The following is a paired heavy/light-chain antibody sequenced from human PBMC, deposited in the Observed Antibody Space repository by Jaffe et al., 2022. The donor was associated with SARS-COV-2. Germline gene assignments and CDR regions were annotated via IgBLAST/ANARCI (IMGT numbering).Heavy chain of an antibody. CDR2: VYSSGTT. D-gene: IGHD1-26*01. J-gene: IGHJ4*02. CDR3: ARGQILADY. CDR1: GSSIISYY. Sequence: QVQLQESGPGLVKPSETLSLTCTVSGSSIISYYWSWVRQPPGKGLEWIGYVYSSGTTNYNPSLKSRVTISVDTSKNQFSLKLTSVTAADTAVYYCARGQILADYWGQGTLVTVSS. V-gene: IGHV4-59*01.
Light chain of an antibody. CDR1: QTVISYTS. V-gene: IGKV3-20*01. J-gene: IGKJ1*01. Sequence: EIVLTQSPGTLSLSPGERATLSCRATQTVISYTSLAWYQQKPGQAPRLLIYGASKRATGIPDRFSGSGSGTDFTLTISRLEPEDFAVYYCQQSGTTPWTFGQGTKVEIK. CDR3: QQSGTTPWT. CDR2: GAS.